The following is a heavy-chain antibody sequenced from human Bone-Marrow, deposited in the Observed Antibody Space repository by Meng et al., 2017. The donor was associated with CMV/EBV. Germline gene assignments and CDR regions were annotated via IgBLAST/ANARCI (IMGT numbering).Heavy chain of an antibody. CDR2: MNPSGGFT. CDR3: ARSAGKCSTPNCALH. J-gene: IGHJ1*01. V-gene: IGHV1-46*01. D-gene: IGHD2-2*01. CDR1: GYTFTTHY. Sequence: ASVKVSCKASGYTFTTHYLHWVRQAPGQGLEWMGIMNPSGGFTTYAQKFQGRVTMITDTSISTAYMELRRLRADDTAVYYCARSAGKCSTPNCALHWGHGTLVTVSS.